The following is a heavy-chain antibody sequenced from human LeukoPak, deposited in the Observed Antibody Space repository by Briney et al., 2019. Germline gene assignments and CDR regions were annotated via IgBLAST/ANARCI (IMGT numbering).Heavy chain of an antibody. CDR3: ARDGVGTAPRTPHYFDY. CDR1: GFTFSSYA. D-gene: IGHD2-8*02. J-gene: IGHJ4*02. V-gene: IGHV3-30-3*01. Sequence: GGSLSLSCAASGFTFSSYAMHWVRQAPGKGLEWVAVISYDGSNKYYADSVKGRFTISRDNSKNTLYLQMNSLRAEDTAVYYCARDGVGTAPRTPHYFDYWGQGTLVTVSS. CDR2: ISYDGSNK.